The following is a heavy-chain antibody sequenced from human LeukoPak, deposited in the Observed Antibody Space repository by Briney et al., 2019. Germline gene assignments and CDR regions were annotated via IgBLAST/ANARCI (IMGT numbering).Heavy chain of an antibody. Sequence: PGGSLRLSCVASGFTFSTYGMNWVRQAPGKGLEWVSYISRSITTIYYADSVKGRFTISRDTAQNSLDLQMSSLRAEDTAVYYCARSPEAIIDLGYFDLWGRGTLVTVSS. CDR1: GFTFSTYG. CDR2: ISRSITTI. V-gene: IGHV3-48*04. CDR3: ARSPEAIIDLGYFDL. D-gene: IGHD3-10*01. J-gene: IGHJ2*01.